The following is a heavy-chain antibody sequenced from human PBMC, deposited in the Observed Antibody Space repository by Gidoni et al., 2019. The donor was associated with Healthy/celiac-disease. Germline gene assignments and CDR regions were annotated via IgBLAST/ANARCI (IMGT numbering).Heavy chain of an antibody. D-gene: IGHD2-15*01. Sequence: QVQLQQWGAGLLKPSETLSLTCAVYGGSFSGYYWSWIRQPPGKGLEWIGELNHSGSTNYNPSLKSRVTISVDTSKNQFSLKLSSVTAADTAVYYCARVTCSGGSCYGYFDYWGQGTLVTVSS. CDR3: ARVTCSGGSCYGYFDY. V-gene: IGHV4-34*01. CDR1: GGSFSGYY. J-gene: IGHJ4*02. CDR2: LNHSGST.